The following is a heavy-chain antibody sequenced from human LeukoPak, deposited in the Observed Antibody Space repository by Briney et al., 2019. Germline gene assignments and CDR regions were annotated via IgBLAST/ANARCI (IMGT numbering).Heavy chain of an antibody. CDR1: GYSISSGHY. CDR2: MYHSGST. CDR3: ARGFNGYSSSLDY. Sequence: SETLSLTCTVSGYSISSGHYWGWIRQPPGKGLEWIGSMYHSGSTYYNPSLKSRVTISVDTSKNQFSLKLSSVTAADTAVYYCARGFNGYSSSLDYWGQGTLVTVSS. J-gene: IGHJ4*02. D-gene: IGHD6-13*01. V-gene: IGHV4-38-2*02.